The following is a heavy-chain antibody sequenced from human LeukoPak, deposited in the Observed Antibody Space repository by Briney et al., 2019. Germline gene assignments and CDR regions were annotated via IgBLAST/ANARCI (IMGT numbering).Heavy chain of an antibody. D-gene: IGHD6-19*01. J-gene: IGHJ4*02. V-gene: IGHV3-7*01. CDR3: ARDRGSTGWYEFDY. Sequence: GGSLRLSCAASGFTFSSYWMSWVRQAPGKGLEWVASIKPDGSEKYYVDSVKGRFIISRDSAKNSLYLQMNTLRAEDTAVYYCARDRGSTGWYEFDYWGQGTLVTVSS. CDR2: IKPDGSEK. CDR1: GFTFSSYW.